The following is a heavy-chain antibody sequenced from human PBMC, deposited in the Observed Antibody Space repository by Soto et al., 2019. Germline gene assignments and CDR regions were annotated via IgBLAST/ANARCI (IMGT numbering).Heavy chain of an antibody. D-gene: IGHD3-16*01. CDR1: GGTFSSYT. CDR2: IIPILGIA. J-gene: IGHJ4*02. Sequence: SVKVSCKASGGTFSSYTISWVRQAPGQGLEWMGRIIPILGIANYAQKFQGRVTITADKSTSTAYMELSSLRSEDTAVYYCAQITFGGVNAFNYWGQGTLVTVSS. V-gene: IGHV1-69*02. CDR3: AQITFGGVNAFNY.